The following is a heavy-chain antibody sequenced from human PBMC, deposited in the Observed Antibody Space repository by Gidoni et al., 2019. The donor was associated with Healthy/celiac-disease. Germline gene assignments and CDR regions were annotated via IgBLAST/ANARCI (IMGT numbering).Heavy chain of an antibody. J-gene: IGHJ4*02. D-gene: IGHD6-19*01. Sequence: QVQLQESCPGLVKPSETLSLTCTVSGGSISRSYWSWIRQPPGKGLEWIGYIYASGSTNYNPSLKSRVTISVDTSKNQCSLKLSSVTAADTAVYYCARHDSSGWYGILDYWGLGTLVTVSS. CDR2: IYASGST. CDR1: GGSISRSY. V-gene: IGHV4-59*08. CDR3: ARHDSSGWYGILDY.